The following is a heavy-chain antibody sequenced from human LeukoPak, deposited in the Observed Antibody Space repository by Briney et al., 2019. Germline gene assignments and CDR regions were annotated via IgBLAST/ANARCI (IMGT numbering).Heavy chain of an antibody. J-gene: IGHJ6*03. V-gene: IGHV1-69*05. Sequence: GASVKVSCKASGYTFTGYYKHWVRQAPGQGLEWMGGIIPIFGTANYAQKFQGRVTITTDESTSTTYMELSSLRSEDTAVYYCASGLDTQYCSSTSCYPRTYYMDVWGKGTTVTVSS. CDR3: ASGLDTQYCSSTSCYPRTYYMDV. D-gene: IGHD2-2*01. CDR1: GYTFTGYY. CDR2: IIPIFGTA.